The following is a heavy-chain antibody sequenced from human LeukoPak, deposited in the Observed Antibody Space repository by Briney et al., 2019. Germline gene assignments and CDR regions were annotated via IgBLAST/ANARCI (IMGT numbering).Heavy chain of an antibody. J-gene: IGHJ6*03. Sequence: SETLSLTCTVSGYSISSGYYWGWIRQPPGKGLEWIGSIYHSGSTYYNPSLKSRVTISVDTSKNQFSLKLSSVTAADTAVYYGARDHGYSSSSYAYYYYYYMDVWGKGTTVTVSS. CDR3: ARDHGYSSSSYAYYYYYYMDV. D-gene: IGHD6-6*01. CDR2: IYHSGST. CDR1: GYSISSGYY. V-gene: IGHV4-38-2*02.